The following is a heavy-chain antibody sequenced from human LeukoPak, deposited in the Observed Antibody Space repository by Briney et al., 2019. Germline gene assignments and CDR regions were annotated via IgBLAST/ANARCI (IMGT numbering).Heavy chain of an antibody. CDR2: ISISGNTI. J-gene: IGHJ4*02. D-gene: IGHD4-17*01. Sequence: GGSLRLSCAASGFTFSTYEMNWVRQAPGKGLEWVSFISISGNTIYYADSVKGRFTISRDNAKDSLYLQMNSLRAEDTAVYYCARNYGDYDGYWGQGTLVTVSS. CDR3: ARNYGDYDGY. V-gene: IGHV3-48*03. CDR1: GFTFSTYE.